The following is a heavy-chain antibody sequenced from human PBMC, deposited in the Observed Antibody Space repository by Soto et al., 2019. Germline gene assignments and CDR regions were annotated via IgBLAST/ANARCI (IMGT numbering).Heavy chain of an antibody. D-gene: IGHD6-13*01. CDR1: GYTFTGYY. J-gene: IGHJ5*02. CDR3: ARVTSAAGRNWFDP. CDR2: INPNSGGT. V-gene: IGHV1-2*02. Sequence: QVQLVQSGAEVKKPGASVKVSCKASGYTFTGYYMHWVRQAPGQGLEWMGWINPNSGGTNYAQKFQGRVTMTRDTSISTAYMEPSRLRSDDTAVYYCARVTSAAGRNWFDPRAQGTLVTVSS.